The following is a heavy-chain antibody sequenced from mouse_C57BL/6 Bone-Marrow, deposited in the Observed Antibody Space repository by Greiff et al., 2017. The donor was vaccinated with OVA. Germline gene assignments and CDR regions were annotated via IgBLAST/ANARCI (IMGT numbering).Heavy chain of an antibody. V-gene: IGHV14-1*01. D-gene: IGHD2-10*01. Sequence: VQLQQSGAELVRPGASVKLSCTASGFNIKDYYMHWVKQRPEQGLEWIGRIDPEDGDTEYAPKFQGKATMTADTSSNTAYLQLSSLTSEDTAVYYCTTCAAYSLAWFAYWGQGTLVTVSA. J-gene: IGHJ3*01. CDR2: IDPEDGDT. CDR3: TTCAAYSLAWFAY. CDR1: GFNIKDYY.